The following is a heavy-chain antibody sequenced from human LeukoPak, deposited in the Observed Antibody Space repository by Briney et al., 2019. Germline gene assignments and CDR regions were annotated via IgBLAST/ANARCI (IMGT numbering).Heavy chain of an antibody. D-gene: IGHD6-19*01. CDR3: ARDNGQQWLVRGYYYGMDV. CDR2: ISAYNGNT. V-gene: IGHV1-18*01. CDR1: GYTFTSFG. J-gene: IGHJ6*02. Sequence: ASVKVSCKASGYTFTSFGITWVRQAPGQGLEWMGWISAYNGNTNYAQKLQGRVTMTTDTSTSTAYMELSSLRSEDTAVYYCARDNGQQWLVRGYYYGMDVWGQGTTVTVSS.